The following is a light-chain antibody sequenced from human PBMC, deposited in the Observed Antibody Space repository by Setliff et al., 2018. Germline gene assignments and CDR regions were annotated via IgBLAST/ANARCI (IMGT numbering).Light chain of an antibody. CDR1: TSDIGAYNY. CDR2: DVS. Sequence: QSVLTQPASVSGSPGQSITISCTGSTSDIGAYNYVAWYQQHPGKAPKLMIYDVSVRPSGASSRFSGSKSGNTASLTISGLQAEDEADYYCSSYSSRTTLDVFGTGTKVTVL. J-gene: IGLJ1*01. V-gene: IGLV2-14*03. CDR3: SSYSSRTTLDV.